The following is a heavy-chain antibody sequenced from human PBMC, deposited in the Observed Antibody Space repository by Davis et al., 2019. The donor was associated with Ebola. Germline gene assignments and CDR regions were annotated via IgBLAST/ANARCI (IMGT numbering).Heavy chain of an antibody. V-gene: IGHV3-9*01. CDR3: AKDTVLLWFGEGFDL. CDR1: GFIFDDCA. CDR2: ISWNSGTI. J-gene: IGHJ2*01. D-gene: IGHD3-10*01. Sequence: PGGSLRLSCAASGFIFDDCAMHWVRQAPGKGLAWVSGISWNSGTIAYADSVKGRFTISRDNAKNSLYLQMNSLRAEDTAFYYCAKDTVLLWFGEGFDLWGRGTLVTVSS.